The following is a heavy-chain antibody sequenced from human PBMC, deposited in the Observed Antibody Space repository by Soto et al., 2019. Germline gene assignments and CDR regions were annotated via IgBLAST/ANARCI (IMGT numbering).Heavy chain of an antibody. Sequence: PGGSLRLSCAASGFTFSGYWMHWVRQAPGKGLVWVSHISYDGTETTYADSVKGRFTISRDNPKSTLYLQMNSVRAEDTGVYYCARGSAAYYYYYGMDVWGQGTTVTVSS. CDR3: ARGSAAYYYYYGMDV. CDR1: GFTFSGYW. V-gene: IGHV3-74*03. J-gene: IGHJ6*02. CDR2: ISYDGTET. D-gene: IGHD6-25*01.